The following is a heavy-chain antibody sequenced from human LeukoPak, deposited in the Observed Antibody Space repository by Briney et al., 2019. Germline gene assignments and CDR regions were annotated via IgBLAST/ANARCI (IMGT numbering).Heavy chain of an antibody. D-gene: IGHD4-17*01. J-gene: IGHJ4*02. V-gene: IGHV3-13*01. Sequence: PGGSLRLSCAASGFTFSSYDMHWVRQATGKGLEGVSAIGTAGDTYYPGSVKGRFTISRENAKNSLYLQMNSLRAGDTAVYYCARAAYGDYRFDYWGQGTLVTVSS. CDR3: ARAAYGDYRFDY. CDR1: GFTFSSYD. CDR2: IGTAGDT.